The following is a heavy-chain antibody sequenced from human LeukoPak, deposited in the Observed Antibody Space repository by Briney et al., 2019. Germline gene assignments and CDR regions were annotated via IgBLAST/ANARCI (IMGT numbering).Heavy chain of an antibody. CDR1: GDSISSYC. CDR3: ARVGEGPDYDFWSGYSHFDY. Sequence: PSETLSLTCTVSGDSISSYCRSWIRQPPGKGLEWIGYIYYSGSTNSNPSLKSRVTISVDTSKNQFSLKLSSVTAADTAVYYCARVGEGPDYDFWSGYSHFDYWGQGTLVTVSS. V-gene: IGHV4-59*01. D-gene: IGHD3-3*01. CDR2: IYYSGST. J-gene: IGHJ4*02.